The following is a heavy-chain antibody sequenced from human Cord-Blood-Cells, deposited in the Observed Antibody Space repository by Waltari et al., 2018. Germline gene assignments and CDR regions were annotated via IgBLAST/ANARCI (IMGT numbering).Heavy chain of an antibody. Sequence: EVQLVEYGGGLVKQGRFLRLFCKDSGLTFGDHAMSWFRQAPGKGLVWVGFIRSKAYGGTTEYAASVKGRFTISRDDSKSIAYLQMNSLKTEDTAVYYCTRGVDYWGQGTLVTVSS. V-gene: IGHV3-49*05. CDR2: IRSKAYGGTT. J-gene: IGHJ4*02. CDR3: TRGVDY. CDR1: GLTFGDHA.